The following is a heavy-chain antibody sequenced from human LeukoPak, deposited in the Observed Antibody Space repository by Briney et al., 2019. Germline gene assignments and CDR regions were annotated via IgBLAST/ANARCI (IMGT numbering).Heavy chain of an antibody. CDR1: GGSFSGYY. CDR2: INHSGST. V-gene: IGHV4-34*01. D-gene: IGHD1-26*01. Sequence: SETLSLTCAVYGGSFSGYYWSWIRQPPGKGLEWIGEINHSGSTNYNPSLKSRVTISVDTSKNQFSLKLSSVTAADTAVYYCARGSSPHLFDYWGQGTLVTVSS. CDR3: ARGSSPHLFDY. J-gene: IGHJ4*02.